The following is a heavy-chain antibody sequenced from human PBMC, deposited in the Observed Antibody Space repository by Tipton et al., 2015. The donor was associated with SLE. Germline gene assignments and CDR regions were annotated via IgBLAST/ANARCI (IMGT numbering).Heavy chain of an antibody. V-gene: IGHV4-39*07. CDR1: GASLISNTFY. CDR2: IYHSGNT. D-gene: IGHD3-10*01. J-gene: IGHJ6*02. CDR3: ARGGVPRARRGLRRMDV. Sequence: LRLSCTVSGASLISNTFYWAWIRQPPGKGLEWIGSIYHSGNTYYNPSLKSRVTISLDASKNQFSLKLRSVTVADTAVYYCARGGVPRARRGLRRMDVWGQGTTVIVSS.